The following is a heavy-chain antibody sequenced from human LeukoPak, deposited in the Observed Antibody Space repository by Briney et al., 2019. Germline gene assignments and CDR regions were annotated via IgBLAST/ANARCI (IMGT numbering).Heavy chain of an antibody. Sequence: GGSLRLSCAASGFTFTRYWMHWVRQVPGKGLVWVSRINIDGTTTNYADSVKGRFTVSRDNAKNTLFLQLSSLRVEDTAVYYCTRDSYEVGATFDYWGQGTLVTVSS. CDR3: TRDSYEVGATFDY. CDR1: GFTFTRYW. V-gene: IGHV3-74*01. D-gene: IGHD1-26*01. CDR2: INIDGTTT. J-gene: IGHJ4*02.